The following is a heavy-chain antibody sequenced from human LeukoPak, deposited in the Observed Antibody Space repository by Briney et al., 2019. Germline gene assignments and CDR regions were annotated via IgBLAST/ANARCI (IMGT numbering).Heavy chain of an antibody. CDR1: GGTFSRYA. CDR3: VRVAYSGGSLYYFDY. CDR2: IIPIFGTP. J-gene: IGHJ4*02. D-gene: IGHD2-21*01. V-gene: IGHV1-69*13. Sequence: SVKVSCKASGGTFSRYAISWVRQAPGQGLEWMGGIIPIFGTPNYAQSFQGRVTITADESTNTAYLELTSLTSEDTAIYYCVRVAYSGGSLYYFDYWGQGTLVTVSS.